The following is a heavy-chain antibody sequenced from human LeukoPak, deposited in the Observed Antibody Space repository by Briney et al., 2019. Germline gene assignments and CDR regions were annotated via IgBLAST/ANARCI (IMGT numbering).Heavy chain of an antibody. Sequence: GGPLRLSCAASGFTFSSYWMSWVRQAPGKGLEWVANIKQDGSDKYYVDSVKGRLTISRDNAKNSLYLQMNSLRAEDTAMYYCAKGAYDYIEIAYFDSWGQGTLVTVSS. D-gene: IGHD5-12*01. V-gene: IGHV3-7*03. CDR2: IKQDGSDK. J-gene: IGHJ4*02. CDR3: AKGAYDYIEIAYFDS. CDR1: GFTFSSYW.